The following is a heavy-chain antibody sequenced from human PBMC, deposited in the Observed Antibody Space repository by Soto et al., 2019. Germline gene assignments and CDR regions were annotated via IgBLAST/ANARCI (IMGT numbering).Heavy chain of an antibody. J-gene: IGHJ4*02. CDR2: IYYSGST. Sequence: PSETLSLTCTVSGDSISSGYDYWSWIRQPPGKGLEWIGCIYYSGSTYYNPSLKSRVTISVDTSKNQFSLKLSSVTAADTAVYYCARGEYYYGSGSYLTPLDYWGQGTLVTVSS. CDR1: GDSISSGYDY. V-gene: IGHV4-30-4*01. D-gene: IGHD3-10*01. CDR3: ARGEYYYGSGSYLTPLDY.